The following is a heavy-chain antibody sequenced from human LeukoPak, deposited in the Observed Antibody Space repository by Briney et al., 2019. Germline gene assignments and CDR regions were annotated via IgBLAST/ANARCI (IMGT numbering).Heavy chain of an antibody. CDR3: ARGTMVRGVMD. CDR1: GGSISSGDYY. D-gene: IGHD3-10*01. CDR2: IYYSGST. V-gene: IGHV4-30-4*08. Sequence: PSETLSLTCTVSGGSISSGDYYWSWIRQPPGKGLEWIGYIYYSGSTYYNPSLKSRVTISVDTSKNQFSLKLSSVTAADTAVYYCARGTMVRGVMDWGQGTLVTVSS. J-gene: IGHJ4*02.